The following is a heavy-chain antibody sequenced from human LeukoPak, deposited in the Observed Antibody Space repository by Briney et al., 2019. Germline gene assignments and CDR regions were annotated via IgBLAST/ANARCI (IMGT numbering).Heavy chain of an antibody. J-gene: IGHJ6*02. CDR2: IYYSGST. V-gene: IGHV4-59*01. D-gene: IGHD6-13*01. CDR3: TRWGSEIAHYYYGMDV. CDR1: GGSISSYY. Sequence: KPSETLSLTCTVSGGSISSYYWSWIRQPPGKGLGWIGYIYYSGSTNYNPSLKSRVTISVDTSKNQFSLKLSSVTAADTAVYYCTRWGSEIAHYYYGMDVWGQGTTVTVSS.